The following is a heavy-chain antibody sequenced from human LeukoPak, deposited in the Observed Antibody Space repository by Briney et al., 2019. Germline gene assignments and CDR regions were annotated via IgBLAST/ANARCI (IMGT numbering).Heavy chain of an antibody. CDR2: IIPIFGTA. CDR1: GGTFSSYA. D-gene: IGHD6-6*01. CDR3: ARLVYSSSSHFDS. V-gene: IGHV1-69*05. J-gene: IGHJ4*02. Sequence: SVKVSCKASGGTFSSYAISWVRQAPGQGLEWMGGIIPIFGTANYAQKFQGRVTITTDESTSTAYMELSSLRSEDTAVYHCARLVYSSSSHFDSWGQGTLVTVSS.